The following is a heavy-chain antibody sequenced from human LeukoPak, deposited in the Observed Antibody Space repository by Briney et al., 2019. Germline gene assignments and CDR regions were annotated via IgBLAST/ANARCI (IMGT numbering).Heavy chain of an antibody. D-gene: IGHD3-10*01. CDR1: GFIFKSYG. V-gene: IGHV3-33*01. Sequence: GGSLRLSCAASGFIFKSYGMHWVRQAPGKGLEWVAVIWYDGSNDNYADSVKGRFTISRDNSRNTLYLQISSLRVEDTAIYYCVRSWFSAYFDFWGQGVLVTVSS. CDR2: IWYDGSND. J-gene: IGHJ4*02. CDR3: VRSWFSAYFDF.